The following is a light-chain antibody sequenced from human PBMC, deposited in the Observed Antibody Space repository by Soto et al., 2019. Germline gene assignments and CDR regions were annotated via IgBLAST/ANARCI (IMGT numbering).Light chain of an antibody. J-gene: IGLJ1*01. CDR2: DVS. Sequence: QSALTQPRSVSGSPGQSVTISCTGTSSDVGGYNYVSWYQQHPGKAPKLMIYDVSKRPSGVPDRFSGSKSGNTASLTISGLQAEDEAYCCCCSYAGSYYVFGTGTQLTVL. V-gene: IGLV2-11*01. CDR1: SSDVGGYNY. CDR3: CSYAGSYYV.